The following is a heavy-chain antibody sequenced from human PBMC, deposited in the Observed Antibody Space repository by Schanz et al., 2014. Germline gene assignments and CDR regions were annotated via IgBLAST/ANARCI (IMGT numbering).Heavy chain of an antibody. D-gene: IGHD3-3*01. V-gene: IGHV3-21*04. CDR1: GFIFSAYT. J-gene: IGHJ5*02. CDR3: ARQPGRITVSGVVSNWFDP. CDR2: ISSGGRNI. Sequence: EVQLVESGGGLVKPGESLRLSCAASGFIFSAYTMNWVRQAPGKGLEWVSSISSGGRNISYADSVKGRFTISRDNSKNTLYLQMNSLRVEDTAVYDCARQPGRITVSGVVSNWFDPWGQGTLVTVSS.